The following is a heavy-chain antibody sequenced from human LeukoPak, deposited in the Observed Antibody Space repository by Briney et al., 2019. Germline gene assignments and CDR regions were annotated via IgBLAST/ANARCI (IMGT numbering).Heavy chain of an antibody. Sequence: PGGSLRLSCAASGFTFSSYGMHWVRQPPGKGLEWVANIKQDGSVKYYVDSVKGRFTIPRDNAKNSLYLQMNSLRAEDTAVYFCARRYFDSWGQGTLVTVSS. CDR2: IKQDGSVK. V-gene: IGHV3-7*01. CDR1: GFTFSSYG. J-gene: IGHJ4*02. CDR3: ARRYFDS.